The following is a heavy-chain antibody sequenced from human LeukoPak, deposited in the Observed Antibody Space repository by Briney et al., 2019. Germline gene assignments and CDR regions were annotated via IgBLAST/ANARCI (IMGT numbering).Heavy chain of an antibody. CDR1: GGSISSGDYY. V-gene: IGHV4-30-4*01. D-gene: IGHD3-10*01. CDR3: ARSGVVRGVTPLYFDY. J-gene: IGHJ4*02. Sequence: PSQTLSLSCTVSGGSISSGDYYWSWIRQPPGKGLEWIGYIYYSGSTYYNPSLKSRVTISVDTSKNQFSLKLSSVTAADTAVYYCARSGVVRGVTPLYFDYWGQGTLVTVSS. CDR2: IYYSGST.